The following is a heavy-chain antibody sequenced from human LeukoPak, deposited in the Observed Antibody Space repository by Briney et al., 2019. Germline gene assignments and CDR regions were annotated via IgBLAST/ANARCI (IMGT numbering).Heavy chain of an antibody. Sequence: GGSLRLSCAASGFTFDDYAMHWVRQAPGKGLEWVANINPDGGEKNYVDSVKGRFTISRDNARNSLYLQMNSLRVEDTAVYYCARGHFGMDVWGQGTTVTVSS. CDR1: GFTFDDYA. CDR3: ARGHFGMDV. V-gene: IGHV3-7*05. J-gene: IGHJ6*02. CDR2: INPDGGEK.